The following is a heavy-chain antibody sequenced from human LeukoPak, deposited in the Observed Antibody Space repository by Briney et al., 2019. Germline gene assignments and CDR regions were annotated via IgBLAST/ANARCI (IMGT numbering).Heavy chain of an antibody. J-gene: IGHJ5*02. CDR2: IKQDGSEK. D-gene: IGHD2-15*01. Sequence: GGSLRLSCAASGFTFSSYWMSWVRRAPGKGLEWVANIKQDGSEKYYVDSVKGRFTISRDNARNSLYLQMNTLRAEDTAVYSCARGADGVSSNSRGWFDPWGQGTLVTVSS. CDR3: ARGADGVSSNSRGWFDP. CDR1: GFTFSSYW. V-gene: IGHV3-7*01.